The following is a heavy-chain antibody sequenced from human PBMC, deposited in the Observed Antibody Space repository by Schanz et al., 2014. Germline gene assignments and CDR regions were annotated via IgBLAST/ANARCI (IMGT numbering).Heavy chain of an antibody. D-gene: IGHD1-26*01. V-gene: IGHV3-11*01. Sequence: QVQLVESGGGLVKPGGSLRLSCAASGFTFSDYYMSWIRQAPGKGLEWVSYISGSATTIYYADSVKGRFTISRDNAKNSLYLQMHSLRPEDTAVYYCASSSYRLLSYYYAMDVWGQGTTVTVSS. J-gene: IGHJ6*02. CDR3: ASSSYRLLSYYYAMDV. CDR2: ISGSATTI. CDR1: GFTFSDYY.